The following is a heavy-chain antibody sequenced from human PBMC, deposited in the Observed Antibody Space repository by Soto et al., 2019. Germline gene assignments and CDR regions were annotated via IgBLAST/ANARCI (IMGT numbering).Heavy chain of an antibody. CDR1: GYTFTSYG. J-gene: IGHJ6*02. D-gene: IGHD3-9*01. CDR2: ISAYNGNT. V-gene: IGHV1-18*01. CDR3: GTAATYYDILTGYYYYYGMDV. Sequence: GASVKVSCKASGYTFTSYGISWVRQAPGQGLEWMGWISAYNGNTNYAQKLQGRVAMTTDTSTSTAYMELRSLRSDDTAVYYCGTAATYYDILTGYYYYYGMDVWGQGTTVTVSS.